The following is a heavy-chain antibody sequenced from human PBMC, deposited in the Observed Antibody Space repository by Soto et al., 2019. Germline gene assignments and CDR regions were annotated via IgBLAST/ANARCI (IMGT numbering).Heavy chain of an antibody. V-gene: IGHV3-23*01. CDR2: IHPSGGST. CDR3: AKEPSTGPPDC. D-gene: IGHD3-9*01. J-gene: IGHJ4*02. CDR1: GVRCISYG. Sequence: EVQLLESGGDLVQPGGSVRLSCAADGVRCISYGMSWVRQAPGKGRQWVATIHPSGGSTHYEESVRGRFTISRDNSRETLYLQMNSLRAEDTAVYYCAKEPSTGPPDCWGQGALVTVSS.